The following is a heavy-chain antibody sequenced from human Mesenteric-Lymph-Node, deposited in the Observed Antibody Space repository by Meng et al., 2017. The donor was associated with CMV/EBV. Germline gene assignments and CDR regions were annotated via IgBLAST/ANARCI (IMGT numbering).Heavy chain of an antibody. CDR2: GYHSGST. CDR1: GYPISSGYY. V-gene: IGHV4-38-2*02. J-gene: IGHJ5*02. Sequence: SETLSLSCTVSGYPISSGYYWGWIRQPPGKGLEWIASGYHSGSTHHNPSLKSRVTISVDTSKNQFSLKLSSVTAADTAIYYCARDSTTVELYNWFDPWGQGTLVTVSS. D-gene: IGHD4-23*01. CDR3: ARDSTTVELYNWFDP.